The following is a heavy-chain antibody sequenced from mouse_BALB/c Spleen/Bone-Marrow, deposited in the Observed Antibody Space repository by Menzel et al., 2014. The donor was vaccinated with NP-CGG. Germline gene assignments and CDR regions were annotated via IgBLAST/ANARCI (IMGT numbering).Heavy chain of an antibody. J-gene: IGHJ3*01. CDR3: ASLYLFAY. CDR1: GFSLTSYG. D-gene: IGHD5-1-1*01. V-gene: IGHV2-9*02. Sequence: QAQLQQSGPGLVAPSQSLSITCTVSGFSLTSYGVHWVRQPPGKGLEWLGVIWAGGSTNYNSALMSRLSISKDNSKSQVFLKMNSLQTDDTAMYYCASLYLFAYWGQGTLVTVSA. CDR2: IWAGGST.